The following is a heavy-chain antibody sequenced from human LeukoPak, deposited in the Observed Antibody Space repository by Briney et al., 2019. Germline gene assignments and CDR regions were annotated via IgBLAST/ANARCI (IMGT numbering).Heavy chain of an antibody. CDR1: GGSMSSGSYY. Sequence: SETLSLTCTVSGGSMSSGSYYWSWIRQPAGKGLEWIGRIYTSGSTNYNPSLKSRVTISVDTSKNQFSLKMNSVTAADTAVYYCARVGDYGDYVNWFDPWGQGTLVTVSS. V-gene: IGHV4-61*02. CDR2: IYTSGST. D-gene: IGHD4-17*01. J-gene: IGHJ5*02. CDR3: ARVGDYGDYVNWFDP.